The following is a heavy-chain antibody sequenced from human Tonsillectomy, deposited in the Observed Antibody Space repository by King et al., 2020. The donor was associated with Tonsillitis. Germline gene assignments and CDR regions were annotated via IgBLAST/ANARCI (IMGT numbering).Heavy chain of an antibody. J-gene: IGHJ6*02. CDR1: GGTFSSYA. V-gene: IGHV1-69*04. Sequence: QLVQSGAEVKKPGSSVKVSCKASGGTFSSYAISWVRPAPGQGLEWMGRIIPILGMTNYAQKFQGRVTITADKSTSTAYMDLSSLRSEDTAVYYCARGQDYDILTGYRYYYFGMDVWGQGTTVTVSS. D-gene: IGHD3-9*01. CDR2: IIPILGMT. CDR3: ARGQDYDILTGYRYYYFGMDV.